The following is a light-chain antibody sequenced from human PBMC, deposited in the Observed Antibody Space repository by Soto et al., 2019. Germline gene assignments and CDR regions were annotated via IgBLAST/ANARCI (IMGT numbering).Light chain of an antibody. CDR3: QQSYSTPYT. V-gene: IGKV3-20*01. Sequence: EDVLTQSPGTLSLSPGERATLSCRASQNINNNYLAWYQRKPGQAPRLLIYGASRRATDIPDRFSGSGSGTDFTLTISRLEPEDFATYYCQQSYSTPYTFGQGTKLEIK. CDR2: GAS. CDR1: QNINNNY. J-gene: IGKJ2*01.